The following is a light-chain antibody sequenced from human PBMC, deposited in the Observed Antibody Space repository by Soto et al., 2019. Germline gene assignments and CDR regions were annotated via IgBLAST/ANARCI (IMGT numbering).Light chain of an antibody. CDR1: QSVSSGY. CDR3: HQYNGWPRT. CDR2: DAS. V-gene: IGKV3-20*01. J-gene: IGKJ1*01. Sequence: EIVLTQSPGTLSLSPGERATLSCRATQSVSSGYLAWYQHKPGQAPRLLIYDASNRATGIPARFSGSGSGTDFTLTISSLQPEDFAVYYCHQYNGWPRTFGQGTKVDIK.